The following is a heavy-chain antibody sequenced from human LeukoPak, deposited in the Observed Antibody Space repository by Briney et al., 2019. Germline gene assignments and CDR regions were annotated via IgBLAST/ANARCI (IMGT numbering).Heavy chain of an antibody. D-gene: IGHD3-22*01. CDR3: VKERPYYYDTSGNPA. CDR2: ISYDGSNK. V-gene: IGHV3-30*18. Sequence: PGGSLRLSCAASGFTFSSYGMHWVRQAPGKGLEWVAVISYDGSNKYYADSVKGRFTISRDNSKNTLYLQMNSLRAEDTAVYYCVKERPYYYDTSGNPAWGQGTLVTVSS. CDR1: GFTFSSYG. J-gene: IGHJ4*02.